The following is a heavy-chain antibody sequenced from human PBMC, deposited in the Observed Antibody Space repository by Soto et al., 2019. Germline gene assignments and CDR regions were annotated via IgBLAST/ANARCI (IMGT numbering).Heavy chain of an antibody. CDR1: GLTFSRYW. CDR2: IKPDGSEE. CDR3: ARDNWHDY. J-gene: IGHJ4*02. Sequence: SLRLSCAASGLTFSRYWMSWVRQAPGKGLEWVANIKPDGSEEYYVDSVKGRFTVSIDNAKNSVFLQMNSLRVEDTAVYYCARDNWHDYWGQGTLVTVSS. V-gene: IGHV3-7*01. D-gene: IGHD1-20*01.